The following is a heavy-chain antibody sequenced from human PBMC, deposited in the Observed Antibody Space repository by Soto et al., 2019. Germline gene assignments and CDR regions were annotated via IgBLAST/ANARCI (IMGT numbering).Heavy chain of an antibody. J-gene: IGHJ5*02. CDR1: GFTFSSYS. D-gene: IGHD2-2*01. CDR3: ARANHFLAVVPAAIEGWFDP. V-gene: IGHV3-21*01. Sequence: GGSLRLSCAASGFTFSSYSMNWVRQAPGKGLEWVSSISSSSSYIYYADSVKGRFTTSRDNAKNSLYLQMNSLRAEDTAVYYCARANHFLAVVPAAIEGWFDPWGQGTLVTVSS. CDR2: ISSSSSYI.